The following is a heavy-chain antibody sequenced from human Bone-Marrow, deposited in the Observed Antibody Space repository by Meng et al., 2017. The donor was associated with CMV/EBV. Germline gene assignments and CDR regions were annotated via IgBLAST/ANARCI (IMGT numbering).Heavy chain of an antibody. Sequence: GESLKISCAASGFTFSDYYMSWIRQAPGKGLEWVSYISSSGSTIYYADSVKGRFTISRDNAKNSLYLQMNSLRAEDTAVYYCASLSGYPESDAFDIWGQGTMVTGSS. CDR3: ASLSGYPESDAFDI. CDR2: ISSSGSTI. D-gene: IGHD3-22*01. V-gene: IGHV3-11*04. CDR1: GFTFSDYY. J-gene: IGHJ3*02.